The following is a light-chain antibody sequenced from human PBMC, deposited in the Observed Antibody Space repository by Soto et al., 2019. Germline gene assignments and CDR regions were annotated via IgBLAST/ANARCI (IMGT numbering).Light chain of an antibody. CDR3: QQYDNSAPLS. CDR2: DGS. CDR1: QSVRSSY. V-gene: IGKV3D-20*01. J-gene: IGKJ4*01. Sequence: EIVLTQSPVTLSLSPGDRATLSCGASQSVRSSYVAWYQQKAGRAPRLLIYDGSSRASGIPDRFSGSGSGTDFTLTIGRLEPEDFSVYYCQQYDNSAPLSFGGGTTVEMK.